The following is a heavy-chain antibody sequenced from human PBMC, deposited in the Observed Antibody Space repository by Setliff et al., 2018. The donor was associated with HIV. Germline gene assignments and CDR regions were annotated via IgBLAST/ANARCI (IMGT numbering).Heavy chain of an antibody. J-gene: IGHJ4*02. V-gene: IGHV4-38-2*01. CDR1: GYSISSGYY. CDR2: IYHSGTT. Sequence: SETLSLTCAVSGYSISSGYYWGWRRQPPGQGLEWIGRIYHSGTTYYNPSLKSRVTISVDTSKNQFSLKLTSVTASDTAVYYCARAAAGNTGPFDLWGQGSPVTVSS. CDR3: ARAAAGNTGPFDL. D-gene: IGHD4-17*01.